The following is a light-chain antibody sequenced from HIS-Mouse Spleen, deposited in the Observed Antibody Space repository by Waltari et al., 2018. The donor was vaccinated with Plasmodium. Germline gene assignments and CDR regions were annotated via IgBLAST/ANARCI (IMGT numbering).Light chain of an antibody. Sequence: SYELTQPPSVSVSPGQTASITCSGDKLGDKYACWYQQKPGQSPVRVIYQDSKRPSGIPERFSGSNSGNTATLTISGLQAEDEADYYCCSYAGSSTLVFGGGTKLTVL. CDR1: KLGDKY. CDR2: QDS. V-gene: IGLV3-1*01. J-gene: IGLJ2*01. CDR3: CSYAGSSTLV.